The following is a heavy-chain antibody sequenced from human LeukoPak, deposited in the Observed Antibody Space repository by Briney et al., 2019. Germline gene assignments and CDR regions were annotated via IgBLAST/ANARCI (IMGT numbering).Heavy chain of an antibody. D-gene: IGHD4-17*01. V-gene: IGHV3-48*01. Sequence: GGSLRLSCAASGFTFSSYSMNWVRQAPGKGLEWISYISSSSTIYYADSVKGRFTISRDNAKNSLYLQMNSLRAEDTAVYYCARDDDYGDFLDYWGQGTLVTVSS. CDR1: GFTFSSYS. J-gene: IGHJ4*02. CDR3: ARDDDYGDFLDY. CDR2: ISSSSTI.